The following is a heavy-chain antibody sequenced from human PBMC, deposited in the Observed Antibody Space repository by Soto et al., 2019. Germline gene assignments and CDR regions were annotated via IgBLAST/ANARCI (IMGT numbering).Heavy chain of an antibody. D-gene: IGHD2-8*01. Sequence: QVQLVESGGGVVQPGRSLRLCCAASGFTFSTYGMHWVRQAPGKGLEWVAVKSYDGSKEYYADSVKGRFTISRDNSKNTLYLQMSSLRAEDTAVYYCAKTLYSHDYYYGMDVWGQGTTVIVSS. J-gene: IGHJ6*02. CDR3: AKTLYSHDYYYGMDV. CDR1: GFTFSTYG. V-gene: IGHV3-30*18. CDR2: KSYDGSKE.